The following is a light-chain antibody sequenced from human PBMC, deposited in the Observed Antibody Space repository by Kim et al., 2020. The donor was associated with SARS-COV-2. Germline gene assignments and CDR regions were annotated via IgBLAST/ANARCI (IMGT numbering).Light chain of an antibody. Sequence: DIVMTQSPLSLPVTPGEPASISCRSSQSLLHSNGYNYLDWYLQKPGQSPQLLIYLGSNRASGVPDRFSGSGSGTDFTLKISRVEAEDVGVYYCMQALPPWTFGQGTKVDIK. J-gene: IGKJ1*01. V-gene: IGKV2-28*01. CDR1: QSLLHSNGYNY. CDR2: LGS. CDR3: MQALPPWT.